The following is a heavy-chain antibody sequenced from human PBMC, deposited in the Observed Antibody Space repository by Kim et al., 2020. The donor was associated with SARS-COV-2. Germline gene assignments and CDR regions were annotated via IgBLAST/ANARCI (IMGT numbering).Heavy chain of an antibody. CDR3: AKNGAYYIDV. V-gene: IGHV4-4*01. J-gene: IGHJ6*03. Sequence: GNTSYNPSLKSRVTMSVDNSKNQFSLKLTSVTAADTAVYFCAKNGAYYIDVWGKGTTVTVSS. D-gene: IGHD2-8*01. CDR2: GNT.